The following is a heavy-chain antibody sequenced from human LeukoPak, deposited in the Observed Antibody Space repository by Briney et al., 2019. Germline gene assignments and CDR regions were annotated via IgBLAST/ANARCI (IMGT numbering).Heavy chain of an antibody. D-gene: IGHD2-2*01. CDR2: ITPIFGTA. CDR1: GGTFSSYA. J-gene: IGHJ6*02. V-gene: IGHV1-69*13. Sequence: SVKVSCKASGGTFSSYAISWVRQAPGQGLEWMGGITPIFGTANYAQKFQGRVTITADESTSTAYMELSSLRSEDTAVYYCARGPQYCSSTSCYANYYYYYGMDVWGQGTTVTVSS. CDR3: ARGPQYCSSTSCYANYYYYYGMDV.